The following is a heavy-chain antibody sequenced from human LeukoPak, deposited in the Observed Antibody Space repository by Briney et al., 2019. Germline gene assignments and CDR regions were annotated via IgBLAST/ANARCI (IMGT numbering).Heavy chain of an antibody. CDR1: GFTLSSYA. CDR2: ISGSGGTT. J-gene: IGHJ4*02. V-gene: IGHV3-23*01. Sequence: GGALRLSCAASGFTLSSYAMSWVRQAPGKGVEWVSTISGSGGTTYYADSVKGRFPISRDNSKNTLYLQMNSLRAEDTAVYYCAKAIWFGEFQFFDYWGQGTLVTVSS. D-gene: IGHD3-10*01. CDR3: AKAIWFGEFQFFDY.